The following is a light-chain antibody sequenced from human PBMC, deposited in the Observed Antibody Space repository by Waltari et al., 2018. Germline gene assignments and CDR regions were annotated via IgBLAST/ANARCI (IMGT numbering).Light chain of an antibody. CDR2: EAS. CDR1: SSDVGGYNY. CDR3: SSYTSSSSYV. Sequence: QSALTQPASLSGSPGQSITISCTGTSSDVGGYNYVSWYQQHPSKDPQLMLYEASNRTSGVSNRFAGSKSGNAASLTISGLQAEDEADYYCSSYTSSSSYVFGTGTKVTVL. J-gene: IGLJ1*01. V-gene: IGLV2-14*01.